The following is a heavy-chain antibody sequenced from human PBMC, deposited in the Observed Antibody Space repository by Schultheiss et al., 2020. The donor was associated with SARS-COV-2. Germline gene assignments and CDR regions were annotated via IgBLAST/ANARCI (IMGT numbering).Heavy chain of an antibody. CDR2: ISYDGSNK. D-gene: IGHD5-18*01. Sequence: GGSLRLSCAASGFTFSSYGMHWVRQAPGKGLEWVAVISYDGSNKYYADSVKGRFTISRDNSKNTLYLQMNSLRAEDTAVYYCARGYSYGCFDSWGQGTRVTVSS. J-gene: IGHJ4*02. V-gene: IGHV3-30*03. CDR1: GFTFSSYG. CDR3: ARGYSYGCFDS.